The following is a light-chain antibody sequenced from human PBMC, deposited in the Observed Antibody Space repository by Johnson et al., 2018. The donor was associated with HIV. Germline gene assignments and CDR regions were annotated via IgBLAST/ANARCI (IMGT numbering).Light chain of an antibody. J-gene: IGLJ1*01. Sequence: QAVLTQPPSVSAAPGQKVTISCSGSSSNIGNNYVSWYKQLPGTAPKLLIYDNNKRPSGIPDRFSGSKSGPSSTLGITGIHTGDEADYYCGKWDSSLRSGFFGTGTKVTVL. CDR2: DNN. CDR3: GKWDSSLRSGF. CDR1: SSNIGNNY. V-gene: IGLV1-51*01.